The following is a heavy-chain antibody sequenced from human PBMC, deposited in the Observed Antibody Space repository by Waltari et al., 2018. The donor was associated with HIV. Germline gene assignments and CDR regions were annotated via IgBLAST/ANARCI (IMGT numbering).Heavy chain of an antibody. Sequence: EVQLVESGGGLVQPGGSLRLSCAASGFTFRSYDMLWVRRATGKGLEWVSAIGTAGDTYYPGSVKGRFTISRENAKNSLYLQMNSLRAEDTAVYYCARTLAQGWGLDYWGQGTLVTVSS. CDR2: IGTAGDT. CDR3: ARTLAQGWGLDY. CDR1: GFTFRSYD. V-gene: IGHV3-13*01. D-gene: IGHD3-16*01. J-gene: IGHJ4*02.